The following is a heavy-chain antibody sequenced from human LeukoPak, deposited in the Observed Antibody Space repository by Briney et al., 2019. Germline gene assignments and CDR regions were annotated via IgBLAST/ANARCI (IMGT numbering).Heavy chain of an antibody. CDR1: GYTFTSYG. V-gene: IGHV1-2*02. D-gene: IGHD2-21*02. CDR3: ARDEAYCGGDCYGYYYYYYMDV. Sequence: ASVKVSCKASGYTFTSYGISWVRQAPGQGLEWMGWINPNSGGTNYAQKFQGRVTMTRDTSISTAYMELSRLRSDDTAVYYCARDEAYCGGDCYGYYYYYYMDVWGKGTTVTVSS. J-gene: IGHJ6*03. CDR2: INPNSGGT.